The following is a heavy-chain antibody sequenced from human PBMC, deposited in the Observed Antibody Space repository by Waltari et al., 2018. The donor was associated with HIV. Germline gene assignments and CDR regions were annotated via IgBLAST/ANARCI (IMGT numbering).Heavy chain of an antibody. CDR3: TRSSKLDY. Sequence: EVQLVEFGGGLVQPGRSLRLSCTGFGFSFGDFAISWFRRAPGKGLEWVGLIRSRIYGGEKEYAASAKGRFTISRDDLKSVAYLQMNSLKTEDTAVYYCTRSSKLDYWGQGTLVTVSS. V-gene: IGHV3-49*03. CDR2: IRSRIYGGEK. D-gene: IGHD4-4*01. CDR1: GFSFGDFA. J-gene: IGHJ4*02.